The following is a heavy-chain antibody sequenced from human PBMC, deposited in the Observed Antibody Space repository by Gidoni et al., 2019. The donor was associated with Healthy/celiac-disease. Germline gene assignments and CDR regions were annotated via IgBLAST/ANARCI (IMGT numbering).Heavy chain of an antibody. CDR1: GGTFSSYA. CDR2: IIPIFGTA. V-gene: IGHV1-69*01. D-gene: IGHD3-16*02. J-gene: IGHJ3*02. Sequence: QVQLVQSGAEVKKPGSSVKVSCKASGGTFSSYAISWVRQAPGQGLEWMGGIIPIFGTANYAQKFQGRVTITADESTSTAYMELSSLRSEDTAVYYCAREGALFLGLRLGELSLFDAFDIWGQGTMVTVSS. CDR3: AREGALFLGLRLGELSLFDAFDI.